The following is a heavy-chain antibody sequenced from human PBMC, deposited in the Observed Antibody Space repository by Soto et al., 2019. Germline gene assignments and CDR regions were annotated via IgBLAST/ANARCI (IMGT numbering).Heavy chain of an antibody. CDR2: ISYDGSIK. CDR1: GFTFSSYG. D-gene: IGHD3-10*01. V-gene: IGHV3-30*18. J-gene: IGHJ4*02. Sequence: QVQLVESGGGVVQPGRSLRLSCAASGFTFSSYGMHWVRQAPGKGLEWVAVISYDGSIKYYADSVKGRFTISRDNSKNTLYLQMNSLRAEDTAVYYCAKGSPRGSVGFDYWGQGTLVTVSS. CDR3: AKGSPRGSVGFDY.